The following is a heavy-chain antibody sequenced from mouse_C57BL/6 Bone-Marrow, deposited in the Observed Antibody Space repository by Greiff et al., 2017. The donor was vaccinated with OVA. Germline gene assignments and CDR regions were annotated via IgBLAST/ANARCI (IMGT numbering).Heavy chain of an antibody. Sequence: VKLQQPGAELVKPGASVKVSCKASGYTFTSYWMHWVKQRPGQGLEWIGRIHPSDSDTNYNQKFKGKATLTVDKSSSTAYMQLSSLTSEDSAVYYCAASPGRLYAMDYWGQGTSVTVSS. CDR1: GYTFTSYW. CDR2: IHPSDSDT. V-gene: IGHV1-74*01. J-gene: IGHJ4*01. D-gene: IGHD3-3*01. CDR3: AASPGRLYAMDY.